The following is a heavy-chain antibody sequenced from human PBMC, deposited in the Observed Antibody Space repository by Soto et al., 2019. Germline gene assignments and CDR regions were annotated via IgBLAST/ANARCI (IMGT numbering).Heavy chain of an antibody. D-gene: IGHD5-18*01. J-gene: IGHJ4*02. Sequence: QVQLVQSGAEVKNPGASVKVSCKASGYTFTSYGIIWVRQAPGQGLEWMGWISAYNGNTNYAQKLQGRVTMTTDTSTSTAYLEVRRLRSDDTAVYYCSSGADTAMVLVEYWGQGTPVNVAS. V-gene: IGHV1-18*01. CDR3: SSGADTAMVLVEY. CDR1: GYTFTSYG. CDR2: ISAYNGNT.